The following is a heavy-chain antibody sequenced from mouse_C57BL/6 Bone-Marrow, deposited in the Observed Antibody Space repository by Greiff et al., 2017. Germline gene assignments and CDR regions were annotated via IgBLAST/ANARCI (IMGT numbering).Heavy chain of an antibody. CDR2: ISDGGSYT. CDR1: GFTFSSYA. CDR3: ARVTVARTYFDV. D-gene: IGHD1-1*01. Sequence: DVHLVESGGGLVKPGGSLKLSCAASGFTFSSYAMSWVRQTPEKRLEWVATISDGGSYTYYPDNVKGRFTISRDNAKNNLYLQMSHLKSEDTAMYYCARVTVARTYFDVWGTGTTVTVSS. J-gene: IGHJ1*03. V-gene: IGHV5-4*01.